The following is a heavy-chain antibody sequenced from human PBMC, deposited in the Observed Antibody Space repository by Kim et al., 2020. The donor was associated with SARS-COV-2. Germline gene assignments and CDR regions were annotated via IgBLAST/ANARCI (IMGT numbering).Heavy chain of an antibody. Sequence: HYNPSLKSRATISVDRSQDQFSLTLTAVTAADTAVYYCTRGPYSDYFDYWGQGTLVTVSS. D-gene: IGHD4-4*01. J-gene: IGHJ4*02. V-gene: IGHV4-30-2*01. CDR3: TRGPYSDYFDY.